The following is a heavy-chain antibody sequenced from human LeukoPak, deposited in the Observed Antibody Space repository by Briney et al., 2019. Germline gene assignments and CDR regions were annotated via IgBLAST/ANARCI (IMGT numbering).Heavy chain of an antibody. CDR2: INPNSGGT. D-gene: IGHD3-16*01. Sequence: ASVKVSCKASGYTFTGYYMHWVRQAPGQGLEWRGRINPNSGGTNYAQKFQGRVTMTRDTSISTAYMELSRLRSDDTAVYYCARGGPRIMITFVMNYWGQGTLVTVSS. J-gene: IGHJ4*02. V-gene: IGHV1-2*06. CDR3: ARGGPRIMITFVMNY. CDR1: GYTFTGYY.